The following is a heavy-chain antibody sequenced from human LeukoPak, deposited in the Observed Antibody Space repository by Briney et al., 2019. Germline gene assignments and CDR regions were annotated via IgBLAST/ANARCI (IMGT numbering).Heavy chain of an antibody. D-gene: IGHD6-13*01. Sequence: ASVKVSCKASGYTFTSYAMHWARQAPGQRLEWMGWINAGNGNTKYSQEFQGRVTITRDTSASTAYMELSSLRSEDMAVYYCARVSVRGSWYFDYWGQGTLVTVSS. J-gene: IGHJ4*02. CDR2: INAGNGNT. V-gene: IGHV1-3*03. CDR3: ARVSVRGSWYFDY. CDR1: GYTFTSYA.